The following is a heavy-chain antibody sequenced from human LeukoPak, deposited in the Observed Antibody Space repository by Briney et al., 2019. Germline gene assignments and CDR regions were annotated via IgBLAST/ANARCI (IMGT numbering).Heavy chain of an antibody. CDR2: ISSSGSVI. CDR3: ARYFDL. V-gene: IGHV3-48*03. CDR1: GFTFSSYH. Sequence: PGGSLRLSCAASGFTFSSYHMNWVRQAPGKGLEWVSYISSSGSVIHYADSVKGRFTISRVNAKNSLYLQMNSLRAEDTSVYYCARYFDLWGRGTLVTVSS. J-gene: IGHJ2*01.